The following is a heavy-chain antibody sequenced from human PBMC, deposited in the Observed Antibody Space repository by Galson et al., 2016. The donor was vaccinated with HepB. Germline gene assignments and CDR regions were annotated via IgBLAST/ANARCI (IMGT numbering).Heavy chain of an antibody. CDR3: ARGNTDGWYHDY. Sequence: SVKVSCKASGYTFTSNAIHWVRQAPGQRLEWLGWVSAADDNTRYSQNFQGRVTFTRDTSASTVYMELSALRPEDTATYVCARGNTDGWYHDYWGQGTLVIVSS. D-gene: IGHD6-19*01. V-gene: IGHV1-3*01. CDR1: GYTFTSNA. CDR2: VSAADDNT. J-gene: IGHJ4*02.